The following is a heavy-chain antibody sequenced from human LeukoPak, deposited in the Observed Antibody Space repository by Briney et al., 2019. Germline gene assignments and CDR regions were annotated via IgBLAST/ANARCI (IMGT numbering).Heavy chain of an antibody. V-gene: IGHV3-23*01. CDR3: AKGESGELLSY. Sequence: GGSLRLSCAASGFTFSSYAMSWVRQAPGKGLEWASAISGSGGSTYYADSVKGRFTISRDNSKNTLYLQMNSLRAEDTAVYYCAKGESGELLSYWGQGTLVTVSS. J-gene: IGHJ4*02. CDR2: ISGSGGST. CDR1: GFTFSSYA. D-gene: IGHD1-26*01.